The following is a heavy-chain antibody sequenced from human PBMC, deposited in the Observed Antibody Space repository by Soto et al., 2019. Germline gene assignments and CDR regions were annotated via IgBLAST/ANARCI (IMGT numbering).Heavy chain of an antibody. CDR1: GYTFTSYD. J-gene: IGHJ6*02. V-gene: IGHV1-8*01. CDR2: MNPNSGNT. CDR3: WVWAARPYYYYGMDV. Sequence: GASVKVSFKASGYTFTSYDINWLRQATGQGLEWMGWMNPNSGNTGYAQKFQGRVTMTRNTSISTAYMELSSLGSEDTAVYYCWVWAARPYYYYGMDVWGQGTTVTVSS. D-gene: IGHD6-6*01.